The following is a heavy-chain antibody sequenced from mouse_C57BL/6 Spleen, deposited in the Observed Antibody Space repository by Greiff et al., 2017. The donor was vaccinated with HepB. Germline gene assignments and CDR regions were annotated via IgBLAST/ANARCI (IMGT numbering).Heavy chain of an antibody. Sequence: QVQLQQPGAELVRPGSSVKLSCKASGYTFTSYWMHWVKQRPIQGLEWIGNIDPYDSETHYNQKFKDKATLTVDKSSSTAYMQLSSLTSDDSAVYYCARAPGWYFDVWGTGTTFTVSS. V-gene: IGHV1-52*01. J-gene: IGHJ1*03. CDR3: ARAPGWYFDV. CDR1: GYTFTSYW. CDR2: IDPYDSET.